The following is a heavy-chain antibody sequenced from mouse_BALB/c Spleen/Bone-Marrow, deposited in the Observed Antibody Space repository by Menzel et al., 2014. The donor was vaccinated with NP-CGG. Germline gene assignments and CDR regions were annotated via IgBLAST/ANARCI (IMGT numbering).Heavy chain of an antibody. CDR3: ARTRAYDYDGGFAC. D-gene: IGHD2-4*01. CDR2: IFPGSGNT. V-gene: IGHV1-66*01. J-gene: IGHJ3*01. Sequence: VQLQQSGPELVKPGASVKISCKASGYSFTSYYIHWVKQRPGQGPEWIGWIFPGSGNTKYNEKFKGKATLTADTSSSTAYMQLSSLTSEDSAVYFCARTRAYDYDGGFACWGQGTLVTVSA. CDR1: GYSFTSYY.